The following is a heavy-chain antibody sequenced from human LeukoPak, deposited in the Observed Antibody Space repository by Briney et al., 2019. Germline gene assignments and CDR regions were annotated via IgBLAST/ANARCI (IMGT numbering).Heavy chain of an antibody. CDR2: ISGSGGST. Sequence: GGSLRLSCAASGFTFSSYAMSWVRQAPGKGLEWVSTISGSGGSTYYADSVKGWFAISRDNSKNTLYLQMNSLRAEDTAVYYCANSGYGAGYFDYWGQGTLVTVSS. D-gene: IGHD3-10*01. J-gene: IGHJ4*02. CDR3: ANSGYGAGYFDY. V-gene: IGHV3-23*01. CDR1: GFTFSSYA.